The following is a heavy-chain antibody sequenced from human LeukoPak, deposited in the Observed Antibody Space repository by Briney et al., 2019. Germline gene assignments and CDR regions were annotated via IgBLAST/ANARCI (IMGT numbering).Heavy chain of an antibody. Sequence: GGSLRLSCAASGFTFSSYSMNWVRQAPWKGLEYVSYISSGSGTIYYADSVKGRFTISRDNAKNSLYLQMNSLSAEDTAVYYCARAQKYSYDAFDIWGQGTMVTVSS. D-gene: IGHD4-11*01. J-gene: IGHJ3*02. CDR2: ISSGSGTI. CDR1: GFTFSSYS. CDR3: ARAQKYSYDAFDI. V-gene: IGHV3-48*04.